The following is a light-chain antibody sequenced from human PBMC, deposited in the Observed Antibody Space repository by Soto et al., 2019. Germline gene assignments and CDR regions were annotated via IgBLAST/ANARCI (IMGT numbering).Light chain of an antibody. CDR3: QQYGSSPRT. Sequence: EIVLTQSPGPLSLSPGERATLSCRASQSVSSSYLAWYQQKPGQAPRLLIYGASSRATGIPDRFSGSGSGTDFTLTISRLEPEDFAVYYCQQYGSSPRTFG. CDR2: GAS. J-gene: IGKJ1*01. V-gene: IGKV3-20*01. CDR1: QSVSSSY.